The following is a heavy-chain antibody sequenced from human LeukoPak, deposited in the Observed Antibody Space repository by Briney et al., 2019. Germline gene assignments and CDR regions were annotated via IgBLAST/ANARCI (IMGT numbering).Heavy chain of an antibody. Sequence: PGGSLRLSCAASGFPLSDYYMTWIRQAPGKGLERISNIYQNSYTIYYADSVKGRFTISRHNSRSSLFLHMNSLRVEDTAVYYCARDRRSPHSAYDWGQLDSCGQGTLVAVSS. J-gene: IGHJ4*02. V-gene: IGHV3-11*01. CDR1: GFPLSDYY. CDR2: IYQNSYTI. CDR3: ARDRRSPHSAYDWGQLDS. D-gene: IGHD5-12*01.